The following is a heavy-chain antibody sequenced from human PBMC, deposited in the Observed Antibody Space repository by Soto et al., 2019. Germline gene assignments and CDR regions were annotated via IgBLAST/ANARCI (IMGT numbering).Heavy chain of an antibody. Sequence: SETLSLTCSVSGGSINSGGSHWTWIRQHPEKGLEWIGFIYYYNGATYSTSYNPSLQSRVVISVDTSKNQVSLSLSSVTAADTAVYFCAWGTDAYKNGFWGQGTLVTVSS. CDR3: AWGTDAYKNGF. CDR2: IYYYNGAT. V-gene: IGHV4-31*03. D-gene: IGHD2-8*01. CDR1: GGSINSGGSH. J-gene: IGHJ4*02.